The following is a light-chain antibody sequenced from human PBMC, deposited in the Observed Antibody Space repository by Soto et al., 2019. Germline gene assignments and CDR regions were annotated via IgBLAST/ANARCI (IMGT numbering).Light chain of an antibody. J-gene: IGKJ4*01. V-gene: IGKV3-20*01. CDR1: QIFTTN. CDR3: QQYGSSPPVT. CDR2: GAS. Sequence: EIMMAHSPSTLSVSPVERATLSCMSIQIFTTNLAWYQQKPGQAPRLLIYGASSRATGILDRFSGSGSGTDFTLTISRLEPEDFAVYYCQQYGSSPPVTFGGGTKVDIK.